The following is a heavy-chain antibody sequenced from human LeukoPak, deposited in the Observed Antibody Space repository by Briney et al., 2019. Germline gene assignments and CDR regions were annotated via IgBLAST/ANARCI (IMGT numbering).Heavy chain of an antibody. CDR3: ARDFGGYSPWVPPPTFDY. Sequence: RRSLRLSCAASGFTFSSYGMHWVRQAPGKGLEWVAVISYDGSNTYYADSVKGRFTISRDNAKNSLYLQMNSLRAEDTAVEYCARDFGGYSPWVPPPTFDYWGQGTLVTVSS. CDR2: ISYDGSNT. J-gene: IGHJ4*02. CDR1: GFTFSSYG. V-gene: IGHV3-30*03. D-gene: IGHD3-16*01.